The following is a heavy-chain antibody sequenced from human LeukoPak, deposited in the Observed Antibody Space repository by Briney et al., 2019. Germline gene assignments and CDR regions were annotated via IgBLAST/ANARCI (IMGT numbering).Heavy chain of an antibody. Sequence: GASVKVSCKASGYTFTGYYMHWVRQAPGQGLEWMGWINPNSDGTNYAQKFQGRVTMTRDTSISTAYMELSRLRSDDTAVYYCARELGYSSGWYSGFHFDYWGQGTLVTVSS. V-gene: IGHV1-2*02. CDR2: INPNSDGT. J-gene: IGHJ4*02. D-gene: IGHD6-19*01. CDR1: GYTFTGYY. CDR3: ARELGYSSGWYSGFHFDY.